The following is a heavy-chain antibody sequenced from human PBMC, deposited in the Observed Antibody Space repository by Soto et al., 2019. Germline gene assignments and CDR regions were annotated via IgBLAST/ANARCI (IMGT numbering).Heavy chain of an antibody. V-gene: IGHV1-2*02. CDR1: GYTFTNY. CDR2: MNPNDGDT. J-gene: IGHJ4*02. Sequence: QAQLVQSGAEAKRPGTSVKVSCKVSGYTFTNYFHWIRQAPGQGLEWMGWMNPNDGDTEYARKFTDRVSLTRETNITTAYMELSSLTSDDKAVYYCARKNWSYVDWGQGTLVTVSS. CDR3: ARKNWSYVD. D-gene: IGHD1-26*01.